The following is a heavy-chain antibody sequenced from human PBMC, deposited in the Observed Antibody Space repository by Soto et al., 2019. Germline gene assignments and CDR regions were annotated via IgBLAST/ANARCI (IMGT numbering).Heavy chain of an antibody. J-gene: IGHJ6*02. Sequence: GGSLRLSCAASGFTFSSYAMHWVPQAPGKGLEWVAVISYDGSNKYYADSVKGRFTISRDNSKNTLYLQMNSMRAEDTAVYYCPTDLTIAARPPTYYYYYGMDVWGQGTTGTVS. CDR3: PTDLTIAARPPTYYYYYGMDV. D-gene: IGHD6-6*01. V-gene: IGHV3-30-3*01. CDR2: ISYDGSNK. CDR1: GFTFSSYA.